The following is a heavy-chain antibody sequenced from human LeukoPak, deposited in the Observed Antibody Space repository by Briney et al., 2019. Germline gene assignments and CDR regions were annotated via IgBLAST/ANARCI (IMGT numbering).Heavy chain of an antibody. D-gene: IGHD4-17*01. CDR3: AKDYDGDYRVPHWFDP. Sequence: PGGSLRLSCAASGFTFSSYAMSWVRQAPGKGLEWVSAISGSGGSTYYADSVKGRFTISRDNSKNTLYLQMNSLRAEDTAVYYCAKDYDGDYRVPHWFDPWGQGTLVTVSS. CDR1: GFTFSSYA. CDR2: ISGSGGST. J-gene: IGHJ5*02. V-gene: IGHV3-23*01.